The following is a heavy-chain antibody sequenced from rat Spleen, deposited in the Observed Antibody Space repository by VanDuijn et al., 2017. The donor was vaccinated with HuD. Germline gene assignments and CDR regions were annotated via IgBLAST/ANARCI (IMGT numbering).Heavy chain of an antibody. CDR3: KRHDYPGVITNGFAY. Sequence: EVQLVESGGGLVQPGRSLKLSCAASGFTFSDYYMAWVRQAPKKGLEWVASISYEGSSTYYGDSVKGRFTISRDNAKSTLYLQMDSLRSEDTATYDCKRHDYPGVITNGFAYWGQGTLVTVSS. D-gene: IGHD1-4*01. V-gene: IGHV5-22*01. CDR1: GFTFSDYY. J-gene: IGHJ3*01. CDR2: ISYEGSST.